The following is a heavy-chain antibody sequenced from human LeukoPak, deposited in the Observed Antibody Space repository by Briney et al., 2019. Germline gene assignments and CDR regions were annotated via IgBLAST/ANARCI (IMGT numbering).Heavy chain of an antibody. J-gene: IGHJ6*03. CDR1: GFSFSSYW. Sequence: GSLRLSCAASGFSFSSYWMSWVRQAPGKGLEWVANIKQDGSEKYYVDSVKGRFTISRDNAKNSLYLQMNSLRAEDTALYYCARVIGYYYMDVWGKGTTVTVSS. CDR2: IKQDGSEK. D-gene: IGHD3-16*02. CDR3: ARVIGYYYMDV. V-gene: IGHV3-7*01.